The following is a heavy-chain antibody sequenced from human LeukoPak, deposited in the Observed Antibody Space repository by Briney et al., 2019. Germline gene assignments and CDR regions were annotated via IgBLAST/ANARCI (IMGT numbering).Heavy chain of an antibody. D-gene: IGHD5-24*01. CDR2: IYYSGST. CDR1: GGSISRYY. Sequence: SETLSLTCTVSGGSISRYYWSWIRQPPGKGLGWIGYIYYSGSTNYNPSLKSRVTISVDTSKNQFSLKLSSVTAADTAVYYCARDRGGYNSFDYWGQGTLVTVSS. V-gene: IGHV4-59*01. CDR3: ARDRGGYNSFDY. J-gene: IGHJ4*02.